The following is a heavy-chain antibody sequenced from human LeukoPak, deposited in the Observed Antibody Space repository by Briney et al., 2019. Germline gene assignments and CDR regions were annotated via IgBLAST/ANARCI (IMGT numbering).Heavy chain of an antibody. CDR2: IYYSGST. CDR3: ARVWSRTYDFWSGYPNHMDV. Sequence: SETLSLTCTVSGGSISSSSYYWGWIRQPPGKGLEWIGTIYYSGSTYYNPSLKSRVTISVDTSKNQFSLKLSSVTAADTAVYYCARVWSRTYDFWSGYPNHMDVWGKGTTVTVSS. J-gene: IGHJ6*03. V-gene: IGHV4-39*07. D-gene: IGHD3-3*01. CDR1: GGSISSSSYY.